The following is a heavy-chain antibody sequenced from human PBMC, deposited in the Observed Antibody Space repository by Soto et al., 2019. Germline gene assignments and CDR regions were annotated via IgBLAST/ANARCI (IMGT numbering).Heavy chain of an antibody. CDR2: IYYTGST. Sequence: QVQLQQSGPGLVKPSQTLSLTCTVSGASINTGGHFWSWIRQHPEKGLEWLGHIYYTGSTFYTPSLRSRVTMSLDTSKNQFSLNLSSVTAADTAVYYCATLQNLGSCRDGSCYGQWGQGTPVTVSS. V-gene: IGHV4-31*03. CDR1: GASINTGGHF. D-gene: IGHD2-15*01. J-gene: IGHJ4*02. CDR3: ATLQNLGSCRDGSCYGQ.